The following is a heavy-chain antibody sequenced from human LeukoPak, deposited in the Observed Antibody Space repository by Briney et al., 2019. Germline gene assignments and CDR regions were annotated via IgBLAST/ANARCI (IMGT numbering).Heavy chain of an antibody. CDR1: GGSISSGGYY. V-gene: IGHV4-31*11. J-gene: IGHJ3*02. CDR2: IYYSGST. CDR3: ARQRWELQTDDAFDI. Sequence: PSETLSLTCAVSGGSISSGGYYWSWIRQHPGKGLEWIGYIYYSGSTYYNPSLKSRVTISVDTSQNQSSLKLSSVTAAAPAVYYCARQRWELQTDDAFDIWGQGTMVTVSS. D-gene: IGHD1-26*01.